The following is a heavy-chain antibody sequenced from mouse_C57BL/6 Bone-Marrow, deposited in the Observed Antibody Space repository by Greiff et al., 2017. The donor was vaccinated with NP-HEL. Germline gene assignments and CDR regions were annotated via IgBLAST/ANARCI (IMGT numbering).Heavy chain of an antibody. V-gene: IGHV5-17*01. Sequence: DVMLVESGGGLVKPGGSLKLSCAASGFTFSDYGMHWVRQAPEKGLEWVAYISSGSSTIYYADTVKGRFTISRDNAKNTLFLQMTSLRSEDTAMYYCARGYYGSGGQGTSVTVSS. CDR1: GFTFSDYG. D-gene: IGHD2-2*01. CDR3: ARGYYGS. CDR2: ISSGSSTI. J-gene: IGHJ4*01.